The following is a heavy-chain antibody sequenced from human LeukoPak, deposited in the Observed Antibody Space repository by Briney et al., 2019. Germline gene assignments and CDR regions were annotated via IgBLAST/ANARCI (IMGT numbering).Heavy chain of an antibody. J-gene: IGHJ5*02. V-gene: IGHV3-7*01. CDR2: IKHDGSEK. CDR3: ARDDCSSISCYHNWFDP. Sequence: PGGSLRLSCAASGFTFSSYWMSWVRQAPGKGLEWVANIKHDGSEKYYVDSVKGRFTTSRDNAKNSLYLQMNSLRAEDTAVYYCARDDCSSISCYHNWFDPWGQGTLVTVSS. CDR1: GFTFSSYW. D-gene: IGHD2-2*01.